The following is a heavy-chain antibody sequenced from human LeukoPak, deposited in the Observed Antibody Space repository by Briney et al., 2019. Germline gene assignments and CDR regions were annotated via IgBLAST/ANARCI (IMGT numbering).Heavy chain of an antibody. Sequence: SETLSLTCTVSGGSISSFYWSWIRQPPGKGLEWIGYIYYSGSTNYNPSLKSRVTMSVDTSKNQFSLKLSSVTAADTAVYYCAREASSSWSGTYYFDYWGQGTLVTVSS. J-gene: IGHJ4*02. D-gene: IGHD6-13*01. V-gene: IGHV4-59*12. CDR2: IYYSGST. CDR3: AREASSSWSGTYYFDY. CDR1: GGSISSFY.